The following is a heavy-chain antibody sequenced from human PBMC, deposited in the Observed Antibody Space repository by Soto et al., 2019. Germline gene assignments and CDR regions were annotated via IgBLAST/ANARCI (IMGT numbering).Heavy chain of an antibody. V-gene: IGHV3-15*01. CDR1: GLALSNAR. CDR2: IRPKGDGGTA. Sequence: EVQLVASGGGLVKPGESLRLSCAGSGLALSNARMTWVRQSPGKGLEWVGRIRPKGDGGTADYPAAVRGRFTISRDDSKNTLYLQLNSLRTEDTAVYYCTTDYGWAFGIWGQGTMVTVSS. CDR3: TTDYGWAFGI. J-gene: IGHJ3*02. D-gene: IGHD4-17*01.